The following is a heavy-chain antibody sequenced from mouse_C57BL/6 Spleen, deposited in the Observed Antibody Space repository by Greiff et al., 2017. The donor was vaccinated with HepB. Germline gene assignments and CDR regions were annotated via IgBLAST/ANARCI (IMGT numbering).Heavy chain of an antibody. CDR2: IDPENGDT. CDR3: TTPRWFAY. CDR1: GFNIKDDY. J-gene: IGHJ3*01. V-gene: IGHV14-4*01. Sequence: EVKLVESGAELVRPGASVKLSCTASGFNIKDDYMHWVKQRPEQGLEWIGWIDPENGDTEYASKFQGKATITADTSSNTAYLQLSSLTSEDTAVYYCTTPRWFAYWGQGTLVTVSA.